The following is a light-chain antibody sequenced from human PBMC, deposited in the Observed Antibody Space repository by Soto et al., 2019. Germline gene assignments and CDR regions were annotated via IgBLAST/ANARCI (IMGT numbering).Light chain of an antibody. V-gene: IGKV3-15*01. Sequence: EIVMTQSPGTLSVSPGERATLSCRASQSVSSNLAWYQQKPGQAPRLLIYGASTRATGIPARFSGRGSGTEFTLTISSLQSEDFSVYYCQQYNDWPPVTVGGGTKVEIK. CDR3: QQYNDWPPVT. CDR1: QSVSSN. J-gene: IGKJ4*01. CDR2: GAS.